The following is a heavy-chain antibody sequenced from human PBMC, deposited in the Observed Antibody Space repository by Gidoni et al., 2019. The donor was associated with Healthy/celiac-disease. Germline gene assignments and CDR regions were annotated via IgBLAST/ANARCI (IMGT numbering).Heavy chain of an antibody. Sequence: EVQLVESGGGLVQPGRSRRLSSTATGFTFGDYAMSWFRPAPWKGLECVGFIRSKAYGGTTEYAASVTGRFTISRDASKSIAYLQMNRLKTEDTAVYYCTRAPAYYDIFTVYYLFDYWGQGTLVTVSS. CDR1: GFTFGDYA. V-gene: IGHV3-49*03. CDR2: IRSKAYGGTT. CDR3: TRAPAYYDIFTVYYLFDY. D-gene: IGHD3-9*01. J-gene: IGHJ4*02.